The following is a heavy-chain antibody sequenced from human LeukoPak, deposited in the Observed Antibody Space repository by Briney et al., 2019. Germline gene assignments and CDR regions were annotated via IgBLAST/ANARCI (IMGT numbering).Heavy chain of an antibody. Sequence: SETLSLTWAVYGGSFCGYYWTWIRQPPGKGLEWIGEINHSGSTNYNPSLKSRVTISVDTSKNHLSLKLNSVTAADTAVYYCARLSLLPQHITMVRGVHPWGQGTLVTVSS. CDR3: ARLSLLPQHITMVRGVHP. CDR2: INHSGST. CDR1: GGSFCGYY. J-gene: IGHJ5*02. D-gene: IGHD3-10*01. V-gene: IGHV4-34*01.